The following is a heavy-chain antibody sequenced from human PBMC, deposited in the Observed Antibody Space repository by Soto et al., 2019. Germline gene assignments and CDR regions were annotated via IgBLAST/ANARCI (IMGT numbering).Heavy chain of an antibody. V-gene: IGHV4-38-2*01. Sequence: LSLTCAVSGYSISSGYYWGWIRQPPGKGLEWIGSIYHSGSTYYNPSLKSRVAISVDTSKNQFSLKLSSVTAADTAVYYCARVPGVVRGVIISYFDYWGQGTLVTVSS. CDR2: IYHSGST. D-gene: IGHD3-10*01. CDR1: GYSISSGYY. CDR3: ARVPGVVRGVIISYFDY. J-gene: IGHJ4*02.